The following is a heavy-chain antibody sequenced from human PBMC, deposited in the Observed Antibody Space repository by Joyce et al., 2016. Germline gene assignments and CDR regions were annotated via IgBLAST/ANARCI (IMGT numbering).Heavy chain of an antibody. Sequence: QVQLVESGGGVVQPGRSLRISCAASGFIFNTYGMHWVRQVPGKGLEWVVIIWYDGSNEYYADSVKGRFTISRDNSKDTLYLQMNSLRAEDTAVYYCARPPSGYSTGWFDSWGQGTLVTVSS. J-gene: IGHJ5*01. CDR3: ARPPSGYSTGWFDS. CDR1: GFIFNTYG. CDR2: IWYDGSNE. V-gene: IGHV3-33*01. D-gene: IGHD6-19*01.